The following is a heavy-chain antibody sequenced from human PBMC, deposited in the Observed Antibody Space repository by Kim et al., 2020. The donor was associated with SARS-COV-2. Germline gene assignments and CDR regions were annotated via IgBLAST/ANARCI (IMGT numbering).Heavy chain of an antibody. J-gene: IGHJ5*01. Sequence: RGRGVVVVSDVRPDGSVTNDADSVGGQFTISRDNAKNTGYLQMNSLTAEDAAVYFCVRGTTGWSGIDSWGQGTLVTVSS. D-gene: IGHD6-19*01. V-gene: IGHV3-74*01. CDR3: VRGTTGWSGIDS. CDR2: VRPDGSVT.